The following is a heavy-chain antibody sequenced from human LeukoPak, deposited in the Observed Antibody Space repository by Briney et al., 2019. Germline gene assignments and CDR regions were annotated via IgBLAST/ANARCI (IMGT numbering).Heavy chain of an antibody. Sequence: SETLSLTCTVSGGSISSYYWSWIRQPPGKGLEWIGYIYYSGSTNNNPSLKSRVTISVDTSKNQFSLKLSAVTAADTAVYYGAGTQYGGYVNYWGQGTLVTVSS. CDR1: GGSISSYY. CDR2: IYYSGST. J-gene: IGHJ4*02. V-gene: IGHV4-59*08. D-gene: IGHD4/OR15-4a*01. CDR3: AGTQYGGYVNY.